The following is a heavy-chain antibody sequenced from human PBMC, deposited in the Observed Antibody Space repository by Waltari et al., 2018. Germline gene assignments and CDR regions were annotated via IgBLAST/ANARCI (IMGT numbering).Heavy chain of an antibody. V-gene: IGHV1-2*02. D-gene: IGHD2-15*01. CDR3: ARDGGFDF. CDR1: GYTFIDYY. CDR2: INPSSGGA. Sequence: QVQLVQSGTEVKKPGASVKVSCKASGYTFIDYYMHWVRQAPGQGLEWMGWINPSSGGAKNAQNFQGRVTMTRDTSSRTVYIELSRLTYDDTAMYYGARDGGFDFWGQGTLVSVSS. J-gene: IGHJ4*02.